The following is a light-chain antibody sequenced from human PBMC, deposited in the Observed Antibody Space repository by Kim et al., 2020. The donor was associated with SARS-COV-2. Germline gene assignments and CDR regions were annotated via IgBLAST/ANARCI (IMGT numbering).Light chain of an antibody. CDR3: QSYDSSLSGVV. CDR2: GNS. CDR1: SSNIGAGYD. J-gene: IGLJ2*01. V-gene: IGLV1-40*01. Sequence: RVTISCTGSSSNIGAGYDVHWYRQLPGTAPKLLIYGNSNRPSGVPDRFSGSKSGTSASLAITGLQAEDEADYYCQSYDSSLSGVVFGGGTQLTVL.